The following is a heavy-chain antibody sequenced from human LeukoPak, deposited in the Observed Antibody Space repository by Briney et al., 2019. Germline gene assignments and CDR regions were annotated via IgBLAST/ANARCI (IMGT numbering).Heavy chain of an antibody. CDR1: GYTFTGYY. V-gene: IGHV1-2*02. D-gene: IGHD3-16*01. Sequence: GASVKVSCKASGYTFTGYYMHWVRQAPGQGLEWMGWINPNSGGTNYAQKFQGRVTMTRDTSISTAYMELSRLRSDDTAVYYCARDRIGGDRPAAFDIWGQGTMVTVSS. J-gene: IGHJ3*02. CDR2: INPNSGGT. CDR3: ARDRIGGDRPAAFDI.